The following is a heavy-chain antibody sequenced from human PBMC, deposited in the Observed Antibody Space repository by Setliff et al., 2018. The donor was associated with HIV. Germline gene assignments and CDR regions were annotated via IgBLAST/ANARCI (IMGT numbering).Heavy chain of an antibody. CDR1: GFTFSSYA. CDR3: AREKYGDKFDY. D-gene: IGHD2-8*01. V-gene: IGHV3-23*01. Sequence: GGSLRLSCAASGFTFSSYAMSWVRQAPGKGLEWVSAISGSGGSTYYADSVKGRFTISRDNSKNTLDLRSLRSDDTAMYYCAREKYGDKFDYWGQGTLVTVSS. J-gene: IGHJ4*02. CDR2: ISGSGGST.